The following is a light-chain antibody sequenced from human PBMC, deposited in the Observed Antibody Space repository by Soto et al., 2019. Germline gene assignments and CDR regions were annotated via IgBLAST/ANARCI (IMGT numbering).Light chain of an antibody. J-gene: IGKJ3*01. CDR1: QSVAYTY. CDR2: GAS. V-gene: IGKV3-20*01. CDR3: QQYGTSPFT. Sequence: EIVMTQSPATLSVSPGERAILSCRASQSVAYTYLAWFQQKPGQAPRLLIYGASNRATGIPDRFSGSGSGTDFTLTISRLEPEDFAVYYCQQYGTSPFTFGPGTKVDIK.